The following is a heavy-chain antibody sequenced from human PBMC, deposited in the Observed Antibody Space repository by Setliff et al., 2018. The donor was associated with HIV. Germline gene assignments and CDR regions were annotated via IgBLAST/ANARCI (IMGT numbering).Heavy chain of an antibody. D-gene: IGHD3-10*01. J-gene: IGHJ3*02. CDR2: ISGYNGNT. Sequence: GASVKVSCKASGYTFSSYGISWVRQAPGQGLEWMGWISGYNGNTNYARKLQGRVTMTTDTSTSTAYMELRSLRSDDTAVYYCARVRGVEDAFDIWGQGTMVTVSS. V-gene: IGHV1-18*01. CDR1: GYTFSSYG. CDR3: ARVRGVEDAFDI.